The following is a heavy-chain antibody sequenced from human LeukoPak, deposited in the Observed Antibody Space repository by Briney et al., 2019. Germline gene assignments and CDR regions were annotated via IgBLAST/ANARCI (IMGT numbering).Heavy chain of an antibody. D-gene: IGHD5-12*01. CDR1: GYTFTSYG. J-gene: IGHJ4*02. Sequence: WASVKVSCKASGYTFTSYGISWVRQAPGQRLEWMGWINTGNGNTKYSQKFQGRVTITRATSASTAYMELSSLRSEDTAVYYCARVGYSGYDSRPVFNYWGQGTLVTVSS. V-gene: IGHV1-3*04. CDR3: ARVGYSGYDSRPVFNY. CDR2: INTGNGNT.